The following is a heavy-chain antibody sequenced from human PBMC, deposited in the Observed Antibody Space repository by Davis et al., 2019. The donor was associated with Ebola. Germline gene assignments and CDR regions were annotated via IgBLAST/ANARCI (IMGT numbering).Heavy chain of an antibody. V-gene: IGHV4-59*08. CDR3: SRLSAVVVPAAESDYNDY. CDR1: GGSISSYY. Sequence: PSETLSLTCTVSGGSISSYYWSWIRQPPGKGLEWIGNIYHSGSTFYNPSLKSRVTISVDTSKNQFSLKLSSVTAADTAVYYCSRLSAVVVPAAESDYNDYWGQGTLVTVSS. CDR2: IYHSGST. D-gene: IGHD2-2*01. J-gene: IGHJ4*02.